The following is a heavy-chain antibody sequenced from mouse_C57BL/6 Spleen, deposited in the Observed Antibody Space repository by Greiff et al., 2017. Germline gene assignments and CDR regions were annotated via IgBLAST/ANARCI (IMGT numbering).Heavy chain of an antibody. CDR1: GYTFTDYE. CDR3: TRWNYYGSSGY. V-gene: IGHV1-15*01. J-gene: IGHJ2*01. D-gene: IGHD1-1*01. Sequence: VQGVESGAELVRPGASVTLSCKASGYTFTDYEMHWVKQTPVHGLEWIGAIDPEPGGTAYNQKFKGKAILTADKSSSTAYMELRSLTSEDSAVYYCTRWNYYGSSGYWGQGTTLTVSA. CDR2: IDPEPGGT.